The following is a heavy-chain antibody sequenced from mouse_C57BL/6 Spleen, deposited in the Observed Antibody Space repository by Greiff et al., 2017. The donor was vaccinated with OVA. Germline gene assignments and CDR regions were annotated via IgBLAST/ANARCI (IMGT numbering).Heavy chain of an antibody. CDR1: GFTFSSYG. V-gene: IGHV5-6*01. J-gene: IGHJ4*01. CDR2: ISSGGSYT. CDR3: ARGDRDYAMDY. Sequence: EVQRVESGGDLVKPGGSLKLSCAASGFTFSSYGMSWVRQTPDKRLEWVATISSGGSYTYYPDSVKGRFTISRDNAKNTLYLQMSSLKSEDTAMYYCARGDRDYAMDYWGQGTSVTVSS.